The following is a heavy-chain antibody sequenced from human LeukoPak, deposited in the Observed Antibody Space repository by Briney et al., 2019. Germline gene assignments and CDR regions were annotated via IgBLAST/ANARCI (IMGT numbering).Heavy chain of an antibody. D-gene: IGHD1-14*01. Sequence: PSETLSLTCTVSGVSISSGGYYWSWIRQHPGKGLEWIGYIYNSGTTYYNPSLRSRLTISADTSNNQFSPKLSSVTAADTAVYYCARAGDRLFAYDIWGPGTMVTVSS. CDR1: GVSISSGGYY. J-gene: IGHJ3*02. V-gene: IGHV4-31*03. CDR2: IYNSGTT. CDR3: ARAGDRLFAYDI.